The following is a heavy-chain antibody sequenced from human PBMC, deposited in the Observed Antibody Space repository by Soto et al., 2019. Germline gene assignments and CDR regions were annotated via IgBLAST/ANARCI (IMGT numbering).Heavy chain of an antibody. Sequence: QVQLVQSGAEVKKPGSSVKVSCKASGGTFSSYAISWVRQAPGQVLEWMGGIIPIFGTANYAQKFQGRVTITADDCTSTAYMELSSVRSEDTAVYYCARGAVATGCWFDHWSQGTLVTVSA. J-gene: IGHJ5*02. CDR3: ARGAVATGCWFDH. D-gene: IGHD6-19*01. V-gene: IGHV1-69*01. CDR2: IIPIFGTA. CDR1: GGTFSSYA.